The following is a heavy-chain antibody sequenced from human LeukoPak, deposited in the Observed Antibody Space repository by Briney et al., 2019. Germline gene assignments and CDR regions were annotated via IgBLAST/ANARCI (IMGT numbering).Heavy chain of an antibody. V-gene: IGHV1-8*01. CDR1: GYTFTSYD. CDR2: MNPNSGNT. D-gene: IGHD3-10*01. CDR3: ARAIRVRGVIIYYYYMDV. Sequence: ASVKVSCKASGYTFTSYDINWVRQATGQGLEWMGWMNPNSGNTGYAQKFQGRVTMTRNTSISTAYMELSRLRSEDTAVYYCARAIRVRGVIIYYYYMDVWGKGTTVTVSS. J-gene: IGHJ6*03.